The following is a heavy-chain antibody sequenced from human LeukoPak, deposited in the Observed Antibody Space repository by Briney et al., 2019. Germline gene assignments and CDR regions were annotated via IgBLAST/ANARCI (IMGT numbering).Heavy chain of an antibody. D-gene: IGHD5-18*01. Sequence: SETLSLTCTVSGGSISSGNYYWSWIRQPAGKGLEWIGRIYTSGDTNYNPSLKSRVTISLDTSKNQFSLKLTSVTAADTAVYYCARANTDVVEGAFDYWGQGTLVTVSS. V-gene: IGHV4-61*02. J-gene: IGHJ4*02. CDR1: GGSISSGNYY. CDR3: ARANTDVVEGAFDY. CDR2: IYTSGDT.